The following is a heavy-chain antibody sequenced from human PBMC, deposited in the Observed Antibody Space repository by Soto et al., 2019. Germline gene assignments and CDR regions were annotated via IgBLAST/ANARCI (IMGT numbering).Heavy chain of an antibody. D-gene: IGHD2-21*01. CDR2: IAPGNGNT. J-gene: IGHJ4*02. V-gene: IGHV1-3*01. Sequence: ASVKVSCKASGYTFTSYYIHWVRQAPGQSLELLGWIAPGNGNTKYSQKFQGRVTITRDTSATTAYMELSSLRSEDTAVYYCAKGSRMWTPDYWGQGTLVTVSS. CDR1: GYTFTSYY. CDR3: AKGSRMWTPDY.